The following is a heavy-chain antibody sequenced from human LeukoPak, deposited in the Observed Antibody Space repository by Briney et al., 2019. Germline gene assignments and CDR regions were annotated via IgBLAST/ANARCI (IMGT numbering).Heavy chain of an antibody. J-gene: IGHJ5*02. V-gene: IGHV4-59*08. CDR1: GGSISSYY. D-gene: IGHD5-12*01. CDR2: IYYSGST. Sequence: SETLSLTCTVSGGSISSYYWSWIRQPPGKGLEWIGYIYYSGSTNYNPSLKSRVTISVDTSKNQFSLKLSSVTAADTAVYYCARRYILGWFDPWGQGTLVTVSS. CDR3: ARRYILGWFDP.